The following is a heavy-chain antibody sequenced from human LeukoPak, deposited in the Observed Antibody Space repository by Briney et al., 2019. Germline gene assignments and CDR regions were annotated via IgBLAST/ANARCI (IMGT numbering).Heavy chain of an antibody. D-gene: IGHD3-16*02. J-gene: IGHJ4*02. CDR2: ISTTSHTI. CDR1: GFTFSTYA. V-gene: IGHV3-48*01. Sequence: PGGSLRLSCAASGFTFSTYAMNWVRQAPGKGLEWVSYISTTSHTIYYADSVKGRFTISRDNAKNSLYLQMNSLRAEDTAVYYCARGGSKSPLGSYRVNDFDSWGQGTLVTVSP. CDR3: ARGGSKSPLGSYRVNDFDS.